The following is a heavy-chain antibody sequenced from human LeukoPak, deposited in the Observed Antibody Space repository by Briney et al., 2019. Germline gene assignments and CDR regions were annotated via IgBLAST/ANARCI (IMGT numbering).Heavy chain of an antibody. D-gene: IGHD1-26*01. CDR2: ISYDGSNK. J-gene: IGHJ4*02. V-gene: IGHV3-30*18. Sequence: PGRSLRLSCAASGFSFSSYGMHWVRLAPGKGLEWVAVISYDGSNKYYADSVKGRFTISRDNSKNTLYLQINSLRAEDTAVYHCAEPLPGVGATLWSFDYWGQGTLVTVSS. CDR1: GFSFSSYG. CDR3: AEPLPGVGATLWSFDY.